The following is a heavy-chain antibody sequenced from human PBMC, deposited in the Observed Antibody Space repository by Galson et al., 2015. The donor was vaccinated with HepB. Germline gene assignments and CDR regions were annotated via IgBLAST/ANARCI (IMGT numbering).Heavy chain of an antibody. CDR1: GYTFTSYY. D-gene: IGHD2-8*01. V-gene: IGHV1-46*01. Sequence: SVKVSCKASGYTFTSYYMHWVRQAPGQGLEWMGIINPSGGSTSYAQKFQGRVTMTRDTSTSTVYMELSSLRSEDTAVYYCARDEGVDCTNGVCWGSNAFDIWGQGTMVTVSS. CDR3: ARDEGVDCTNGVCWGSNAFDI. J-gene: IGHJ3*02. CDR2: INPSGGST.